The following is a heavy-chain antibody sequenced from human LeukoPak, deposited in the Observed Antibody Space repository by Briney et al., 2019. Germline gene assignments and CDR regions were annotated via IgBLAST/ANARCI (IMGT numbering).Heavy chain of an antibody. CDR1: GFTFDDYA. Sequence: QPGRSLRLSCAASGFTFDDYAMHWVRQAPGKGLEWVSGISWNSGSIGYADSVKGRFTISRDNSKNTLYLQMNSLRAEDTAVYYCAKAPSSSWYYFDYWGQGTLVTVSS. D-gene: IGHD6-13*01. V-gene: IGHV3-9*01. CDR2: ISWNSGSI. J-gene: IGHJ4*02. CDR3: AKAPSSSWYYFDY.